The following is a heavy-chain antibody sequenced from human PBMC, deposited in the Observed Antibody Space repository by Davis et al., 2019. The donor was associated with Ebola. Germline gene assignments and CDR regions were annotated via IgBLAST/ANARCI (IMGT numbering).Heavy chain of an antibody. CDR2: IKQDGSEK. Sequence: PGGSLRLSCEASGFTFSSSRMNWVRQAPGKGLEWVANIKQDGSEKHYADSVKGRFTISRDNAKNSLFLQLNSLRAEDTAVYYCARYWDEGDDWGQGTLVTVSS. J-gene: IGHJ4*02. CDR1: GFTFSSSR. CDR3: ARYWDEGDD. V-gene: IGHV3-7*01. D-gene: IGHD1-26*01.